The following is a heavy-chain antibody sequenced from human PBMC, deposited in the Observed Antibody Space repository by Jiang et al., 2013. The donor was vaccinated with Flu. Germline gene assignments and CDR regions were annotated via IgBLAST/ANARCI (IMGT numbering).Heavy chain of an antibody. CDR2: VYYSGST. J-gene: IGHJ4*02. CDR3: ARQMILEWAADY. V-gene: IGHV4-39*01. Sequence: GPGLVKPSETLSLTCTVSGGSISSSSYYWGWIRQPPGKGLEWIGSVYYSGSTYYSPSLKSRVTISVDTSKNQFSLKLTSVTAADTAVYYCARQMILEWAADYWGQGTLVTVSS. CDR1: GGSISSSSYY. D-gene: IGHD1-26*01.